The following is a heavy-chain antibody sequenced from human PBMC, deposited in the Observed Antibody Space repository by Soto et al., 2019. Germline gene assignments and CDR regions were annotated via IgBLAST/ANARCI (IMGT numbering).Heavy chain of an antibody. CDR1: GFTFSSYG. Sequence: PGGSLRLSCAASGFTFSSYGMHWVRQAPGKGLEWVAVISYDGSNKYYADSVKGRFTISRDNSKNTLYLQMNSLRAEDTAVYYCEKDLVQLWIDYWGQGTLVTVSS. V-gene: IGHV3-30*18. CDR2: ISYDGSNK. CDR3: EKDLVQLWIDY. J-gene: IGHJ4*02. D-gene: IGHD5-18*01.